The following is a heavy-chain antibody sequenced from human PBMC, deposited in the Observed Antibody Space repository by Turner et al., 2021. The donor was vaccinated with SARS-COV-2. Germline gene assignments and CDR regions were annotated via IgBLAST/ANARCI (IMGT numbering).Heavy chain of an antibody. CDR1: GFTFSSYD. Sequence: EVQLVESGGVLVQPGGSLRLSCAASGFTFSSYDMNWVRQAPGKGLEWVSYISGSGSTISYGDSMKGRVAVSRDNAKNSLYLQVNSLRVEDTAVYYCARGRSWNYWGQGTLITVSS. J-gene: IGHJ4*02. D-gene: IGHD1-26*01. CDR3: ARGRSWNY. V-gene: IGHV3-48*03. CDR2: ISGSGSTI.